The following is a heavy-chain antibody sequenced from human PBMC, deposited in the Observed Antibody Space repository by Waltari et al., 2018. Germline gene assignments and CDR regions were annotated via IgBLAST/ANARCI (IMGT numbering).Heavy chain of an antibody. D-gene: IGHD4-4*01. J-gene: IGHJ4*02. CDR1: GFPFSAYY. CDR3: AREYGLRGTTLTTGY. CDR2: ISNTGNTI. Sequence: QVQLVESGGALVKHGGSLRLSCTASGFPFSAYYLTWVRQAPGKGLEWISYISNTGNTIYSAESVRGRFFISRDNAQNSLFLQMNSLSAEDTAVYYCAREYGLRGTTLTTGYWGQGTLVTVSS. V-gene: IGHV3-11*01.